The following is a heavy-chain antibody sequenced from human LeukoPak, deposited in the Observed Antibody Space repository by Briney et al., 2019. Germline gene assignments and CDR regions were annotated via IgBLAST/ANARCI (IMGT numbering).Heavy chain of an antibody. J-gene: IGHJ4*02. V-gene: IGHV3-48*01. D-gene: IGHD1-14*01. CDR3: ARVVGRNHPSPDY. CDR2: ISSSSSTI. CDR1: GFTFSSYG. Sequence: GGSLRLSCAAAGFTFSSYGMHWVRQAPGKGLEWVSYISSSSSTIYYADSVKGRFTISRDNAKNSLYLQMNSLRAEDTAVYYCARVVGRNHPSPDYWGQGTLVTVSS.